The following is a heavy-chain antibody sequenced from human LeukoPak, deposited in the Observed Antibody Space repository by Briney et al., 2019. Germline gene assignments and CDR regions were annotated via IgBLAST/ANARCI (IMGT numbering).Heavy chain of an antibody. CDR3: AKGSYYDSSGSFYFDY. D-gene: IGHD3-22*01. CDR1: GFTFSSYA. J-gene: IGHJ4*02. CDR2: ISGSGDNT. V-gene: IGHV3-23*01. Sequence: GGSLRLSCAASGFTFSSYAMSWVRQAPGKGREWVSGISGSGDNTYYADSVKGRFTISRDNSKNTLYVQVNSLGTQDTAAYYCAKGSYYDSSGSFYFDYWGQGTLVTVSS.